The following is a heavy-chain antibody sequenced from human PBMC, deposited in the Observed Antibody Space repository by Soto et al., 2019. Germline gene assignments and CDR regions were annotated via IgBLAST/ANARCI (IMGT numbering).Heavy chain of an antibody. Sequence: QVQLVQSGAEVKKPGASVMLSFKASGYTFNIYGISWVRQAPGQGLEWMGWISGYNGNTNYAHQLQGRVTVTTDNSTRTAYMELRSLRSDDTAVYYCARGGTGAYSSGRYDYWGQGTRVTVSS. CDR1: GYTFNIYG. CDR3: ARGGTGAYSSGRYDY. D-gene: IGHD6-19*01. CDR2: ISGYNGNT. V-gene: IGHV1-18*04. J-gene: IGHJ4*02.